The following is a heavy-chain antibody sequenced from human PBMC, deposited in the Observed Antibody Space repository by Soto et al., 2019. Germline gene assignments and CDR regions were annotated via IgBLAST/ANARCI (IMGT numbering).Heavy chain of an antibody. J-gene: IGHJ1*01. CDR1: GFTFSTYA. Sequence: GGSLRLSCAASGFTFSTYAMSWVRQAPGKGLERVSAISGSGGSTYYADSVKGRFTISRDNSKNTLYLEMNSLRAEDTAVYYCAQALHCXSTSCYVVLQWLLYFQHWGQGTQVTVSS. CDR2: ISGSGGST. V-gene: IGHV3-23*01. CDR3: AQALHCXSTSCYVVLQWLLYFQH. D-gene: IGHD2-2*01.